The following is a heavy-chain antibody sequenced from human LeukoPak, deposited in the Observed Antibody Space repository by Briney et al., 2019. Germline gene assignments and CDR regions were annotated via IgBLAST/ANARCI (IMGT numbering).Heavy chain of an antibody. Sequence: PGGSLRLSCAASGSTFSSYWMHWVRQAPGKGLVWVSRIYSDGSSTSYADSVKGRFTISRDNAKNTLYLQMNSLRAEDTAVYYCARDPPPLGYCSGGSCYSDAFDIWGQGTMVTVSS. D-gene: IGHD2-15*01. CDR2: IYSDGSST. CDR3: ARDPPPLGYCSGGSCYSDAFDI. J-gene: IGHJ3*02. CDR1: GSTFSSYW. V-gene: IGHV3-74*01.